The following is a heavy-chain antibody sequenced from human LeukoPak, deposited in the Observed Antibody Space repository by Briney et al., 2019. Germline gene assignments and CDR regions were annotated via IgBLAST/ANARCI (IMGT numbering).Heavy chain of an antibody. Sequence: GGSLRLSCAASGFTFSSYSMNWVRQAPGKGLEWVSSISSSSSYIYYADSVKGRFTISRDNAKNSLYLQMNSLRAEDTAVYYCARALGIVGAKGAFDIWGQGTMVTVSS. D-gene: IGHD1-26*01. CDR1: GFTFSSYS. V-gene: IGHV3-21*01. CDR2: ISSSSSYI. J-gene: IGHJ3*02. CDR3: ARALGIVGAKGAFDI.